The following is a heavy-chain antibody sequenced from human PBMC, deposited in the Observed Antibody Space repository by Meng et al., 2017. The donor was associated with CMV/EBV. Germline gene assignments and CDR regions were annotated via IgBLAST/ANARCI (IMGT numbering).Heavy chain of an antibody. CDR2: IYYSGST. D-gene: IGHD2-15*01. CDR3: ARGARYCSGGSCSSWFDP. V-gene: IGHV4-31*02. CDR1: SIGSGGYY. J-gene: IGHJ5*02. Sequence: SIGSGGYYWSWIRQHPGKGLEWIGYIYYSGSTYYNPSLKSRVTISVDTSKNQFSLKLSSVTAADTAVYYCARGARYCSGGSCSSWFDPWGQGTLVTVSS.